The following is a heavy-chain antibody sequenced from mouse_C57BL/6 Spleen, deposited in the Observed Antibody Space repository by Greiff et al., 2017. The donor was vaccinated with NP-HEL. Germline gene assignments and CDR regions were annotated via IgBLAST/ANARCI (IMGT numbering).Heavy chain of an antibody. Sequence: DVKLQESGGGLVQPGGSLKLSCAASGIDFSRYWMSWVRRAPGKGLEWIGEINPDSSTINYAPSLKDKFIISRDNAKNTLYLQMSKVRSEDTALYYCARQVYYYGRGGYFDYWGQGTTLTVSS. CDR3: ARQVYYYGRGGYFDY. V-gene: IGHV4-1*01. D-gene: IGHD1-1*01. CDR2: INPDSSTI. CDR1: GIDFSRYW. J-gene: IGHJ2*01.